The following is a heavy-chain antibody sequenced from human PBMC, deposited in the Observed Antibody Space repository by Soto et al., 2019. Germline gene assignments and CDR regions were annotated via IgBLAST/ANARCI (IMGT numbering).Heavy chain of an antibody. CDR2: IYATGTT. Sequence: SETLSLTCTVSGASISGFYWSWIRKSAGKGLEWIGRIYATGTTDYNPPLKSRVMMSVDTSKKQFSLKLRSVTAADTAVYYCVRDGTKTLRDWFDPWGQGISVTVSS. J-gene: IGHJ5*02. V-gene: IGHV4-4*07. D-gene: IGHD1-1*01. CDR3: VRDGTKTLRDWFDP. CDR1: GASISGFY.